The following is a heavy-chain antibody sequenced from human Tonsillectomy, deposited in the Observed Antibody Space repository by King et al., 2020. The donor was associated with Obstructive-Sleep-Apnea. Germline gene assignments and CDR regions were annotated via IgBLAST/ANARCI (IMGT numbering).Heavy chain of an antibody. J-gene: IGHJ6*02. CDR1: GGTFSSYA. D-gene: IGHD2-21*02. CDR2: IIPIFGTA. V-gene: IGHV1-69*01. Sequence: VQLVESGAEVKKPGSSVKVSCKASGGTFSSYAISWVRQAPGQGLEWMGGIIPIFGTANYAQKFQGRVTITADESTSTAYMELSSLRSEDTAVYYCAAAYCGGDCPPPDMDVWGQGTTVTVSS. CDR3: AAAYCGGDCPPPDMDV.